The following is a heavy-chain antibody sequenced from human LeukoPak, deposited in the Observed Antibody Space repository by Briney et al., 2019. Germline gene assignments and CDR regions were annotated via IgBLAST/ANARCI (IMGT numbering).Heavy chain of an antibody. CDR2: ISGSGGST. D-gene: IGHD3-22*01. V-gene: IGHV3-23*01. CDR3: AKGEYYYDSSGTYDAFDI. J-gene: IGHJ3*02. CDR1: GYTFSSYA. Sequence: PGGSLRLSCAASGYTFSSYAMSWVRQAPGKGLEWVSGISGSGGSTYYAHSLKGRVTISRDNSKKTPYLQMNSLRAEDTAVYYCAKGEYYYDSSGTYDAFDIWGQGTMVTVSS.